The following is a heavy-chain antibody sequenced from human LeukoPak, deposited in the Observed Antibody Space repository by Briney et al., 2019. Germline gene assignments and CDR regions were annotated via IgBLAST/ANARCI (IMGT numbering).Heavy chain of an antibody. CDR2: VNPNSGGT. V-gene: IGHV1-2*04. Sequence: GASVKVSCKASGYTFTGYYVHWVRQAPGQGLEWMGWVNPNSGGTNYAQKFQGWVTMTRDTSISTAYMELSRLRSDDTAVYYCARRFRYSSGWGAFDIWGQGTMVTVSS. D-gene: IGHD6-19*01. CDR3: ARRFRYSSGWGAFDI. J-gene: IGHJ3*02. CDR1: GYTFTGYY.